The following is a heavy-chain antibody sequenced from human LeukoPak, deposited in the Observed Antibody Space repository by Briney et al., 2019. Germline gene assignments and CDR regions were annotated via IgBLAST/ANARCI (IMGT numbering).Heavy chain of an antibody. Sequence: SETLSLTCNVSGGSISSYYWSWIRQPPGKGLEWIGYIYYSGSTNYNPTLKRRVTMSVDTSKNQVSLKLSSVTAADTAVYYCARHIQQWLPDYWGQGTLVTVSS. CDR2: IYYSGST. J-gene: IGHJ4*02. CDR3: ARHIQQWLPDY. D-gene: IGHD6-19*01. V-gene: IGHV4-59*08. CDR1: GGSISSYY.